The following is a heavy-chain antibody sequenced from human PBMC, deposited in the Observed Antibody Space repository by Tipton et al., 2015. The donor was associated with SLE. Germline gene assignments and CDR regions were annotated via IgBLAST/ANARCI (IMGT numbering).Heavy chain of an antibody. CDR2: IRANSDNT. V-gene: IGHV1-18*01. D-gene: IGHD3-3*01. CDR3: ARANERFLEWSPPDY. J-gene: IGHJ4*02. Sequence: GEVKKPGASVKVSCRASGYTFTNYGINWVRQAPGQGLEWMGWIRANSDNTHYAQKFQGRVTMTKDTSTSTAYLELGSLRPDDTAVYYCARANERFLEWSPPDYWGPGALVTVSS. CDR1: GYTFTNYG.